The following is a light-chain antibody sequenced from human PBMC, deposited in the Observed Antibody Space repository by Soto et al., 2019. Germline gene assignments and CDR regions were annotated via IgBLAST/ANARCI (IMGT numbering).Light chain of an antibody. J-gene: IGKJ1*01. Sequence: EIVLTQSPATLSLSPGERATLSCRASQSVSSNLLAWYQQKPGQAPRLLIYGATNRATGIPDRFTGGGAGTGFTLTISRLEPEDFAVYYCHQYGSPPATFGQGTKVDIK. V-gene: IGKV3-20*01. CDR2: GAT. CDR3: HQYGSPPAT. CDR1: QSVSSNL.